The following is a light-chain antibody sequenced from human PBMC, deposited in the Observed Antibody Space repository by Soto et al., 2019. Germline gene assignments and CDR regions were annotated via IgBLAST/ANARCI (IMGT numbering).Light chain of an antibody. CDR2: EVS. CDR3: SSYTSSSTLDVV. CDR1: SSDVGGYNY. Sequence: QSALTQPASVSGSPGQSITISCTGTSSDVGGYNYVSWYQQHPGKAPKLMIYEVSNRPSGVSNRFSGSKSGNTASLTISGLQAEDDSEYYCSSYTSSSTLDVVFGGGTEVTVL. J-gene: IGLJ2*01. V-gene: IGLV2-14*01.